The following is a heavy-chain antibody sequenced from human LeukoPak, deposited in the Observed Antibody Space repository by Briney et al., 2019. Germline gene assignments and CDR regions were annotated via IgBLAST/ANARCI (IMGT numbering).Heavy chain of an antibody. D-gene: IGHD2-2*01. CDR1: GFTFSNAW. CDR2: IKSKTDGGTT. CDR3: TTEARYCSSTSCHASWFDP. V-gene: IGHV3-15*01. Sequence: GGSLRLSCAASGFTFSNAWMSWVRQAPGKGLEWVGRIKSKTDGGTTDYAAPVKGRFTISRDDSKNTLYLQMNSLKTEDTAVYYSTTEARYCSSTSCHASWFDPWGQGTLVTVSS. J-gene: IGHJ5*02.